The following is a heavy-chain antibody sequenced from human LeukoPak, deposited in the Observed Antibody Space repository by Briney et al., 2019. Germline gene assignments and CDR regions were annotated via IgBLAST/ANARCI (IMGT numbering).Heavy chain of an antibody. J-gene: IGHJ4*02. Sequence: ASVKVSCTASGGTFSSYTISWVRQAPGQGLEWVGRIIPILGIANYAQKFQGRVTITADKSTSTAYMELSSLRSEDTAVYYCAREVVGATTDYWGQGTLVTVSS. CDR3: AREVVGATTDY. CDR1: GGTFSSYT. CDR2: IIPILGIA. D-gene: IGHD1-26*01. V-gene: IGHV1-69*04.